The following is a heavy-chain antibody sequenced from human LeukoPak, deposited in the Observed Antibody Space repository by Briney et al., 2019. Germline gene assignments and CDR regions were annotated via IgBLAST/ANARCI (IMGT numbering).Heavy chain of an antibody. CDR2: ISSSSTI. CDR3: ARDFRTYYFDY. D-gene: IGHD1-14*01. V-gene: IGHV3-69-1*02. Sequence: GGSLRLSCAASGFTFSSYEMNWVRQAPGKGLEWVSSISSSSTIYYADSVKGRFTISRDNAKNSLYLQMNSLRAEDTAVYYCARDFRTYYFDYWGQGTLVTVSS. J-gene: IGHJ4*02. CDR1: GFTFSSYE.